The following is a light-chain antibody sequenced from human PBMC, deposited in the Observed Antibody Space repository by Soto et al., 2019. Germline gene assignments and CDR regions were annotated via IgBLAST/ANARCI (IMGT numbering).Light chain of an antibody. CDR2: DVS. V-gene: IGLV2-14*03. CDR1: SSDVGRYNY. CDR3: SSYTSSITLP. J-gene: IGLJ2*01. Sequence: QSALTQPASVSGSPGQSITISCTGTSSDVGRYNYVSWYQQHPGKAPKLIIYDVSDRPSGVPSRFSGSKSGNTASLTISGLQAEDEADYYCSSYTSSITLPFGGGTKLTVL.